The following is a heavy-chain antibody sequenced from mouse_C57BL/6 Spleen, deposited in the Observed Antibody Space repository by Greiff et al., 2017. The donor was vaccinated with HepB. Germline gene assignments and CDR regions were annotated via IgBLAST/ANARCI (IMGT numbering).Heavy chain of an antibody. CDR2: ISNGGGST. J-gene: IGHJ1*03. V-gene: IGHV5-12*01. CDR1: GFTFSDYY. D-gene: IGHD2-3*01. Sequence: EVKLMESGGGLVQPGGSLKLSCAASGFTFSDYYMYWVRQTPEKRLEWVAYISNGGGSTYYPDTVKGRFTISRDNAKNTLYLQMSRLKSEDTAMYYCARHAIDGYYWYFDVWGTGTTVTVSS. CDR3: ARHAIDGYYWYFDV.